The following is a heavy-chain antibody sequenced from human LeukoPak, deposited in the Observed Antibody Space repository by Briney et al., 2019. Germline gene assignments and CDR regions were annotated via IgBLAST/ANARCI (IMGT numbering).Heavy chain of an antibody. CDR1: GGSISSYY. CDR3: ARGPHDYYDSMDNWFDP. J-gene: IGHJ5*02. D-gene: IGHD3-22*01. CDR2: IYYSGST. V-gene: IGHV4-59*01. Sequence: PSETLSLTCTVSGGSISSYYWSWIRQPPGKGLEWIGYIYYSGSTNYNPSLKSRVTISVDTSKNQFSLKLSSVTAADTAVYYCARGPHDYYDSMDNWFDPWGQGTLVTVSS.